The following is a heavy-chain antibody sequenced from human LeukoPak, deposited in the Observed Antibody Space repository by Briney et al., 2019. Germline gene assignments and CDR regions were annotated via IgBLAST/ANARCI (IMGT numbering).Heavy chain of an antibody. CDR3: ARASYSSSWYVGPSNSYFDY. J-gene: IGHJ4*02. V-gene: IGHV1-18*01. Sequence: ASVTVSCKACGYTFTSYGISWVRQAPGQGLEWMGWICAYNGNTNYAQKLQGRVTMTTDTSTSTAYMELRSLRSDDTAVYYCARASYSSSWYVGPSNSYFDYWGQGTLVTVPS. CDR2: ICAYNGNT. CDR1: GYTFTSYG. D-gene: IGHD6-13*01.